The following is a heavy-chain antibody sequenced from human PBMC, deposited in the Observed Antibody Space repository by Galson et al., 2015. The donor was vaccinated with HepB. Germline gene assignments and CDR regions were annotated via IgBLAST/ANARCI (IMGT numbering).Heavy chain of an antibody. CDR3: ARGKYYDILTGYYEYYGMDV. CDR1: GGSITNYY. V-gene: IGHV4-59*01. J-gene: IGHJ6*02. Sequence: ETLSLTCTVSGGSITNYYWNWIRQPPGKGLEYIGYIYYSGSTNYNPSLKSRVTISVDTSKNQFSLKLNSVTAADTAVYYCARGKYYDILTGYYEYYGMDVWGQGTRSPSP. D-gene: IGHD3-9*01. CDR2: IYYSGST.